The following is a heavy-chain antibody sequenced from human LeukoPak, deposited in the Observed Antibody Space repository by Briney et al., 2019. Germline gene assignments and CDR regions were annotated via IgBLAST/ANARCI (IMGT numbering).Heavy chain of an antibody. CDR2: IWYDLSNI. V-gene: IGHV3-33*01. CDR1: GFAFSNYG. Sequence: GRSLRLSCEASGFAFSNYGMHWVRQTPGRGLEWVAVIWYDLSNIYYADSVKGRFTISRDNSKNTLYLHMNSLRAEDTAIYYCVRDHPYYFDYWGQGTLVTVSS. CDR3: VRDHPYYFDY. J-gene: IGHJ4*02.